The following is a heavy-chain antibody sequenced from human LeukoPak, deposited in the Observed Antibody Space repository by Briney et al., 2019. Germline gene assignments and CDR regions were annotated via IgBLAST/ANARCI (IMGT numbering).Heavy chain of an antibody. J-gene: IGHJ4*02. CDR3: TKEDYGNYVSPH. Sequence: GRSLRLSCAASGFTFSSYAMHWVRQAPGKGLEWVGRIKRKSDGGATDYAAPVKGRFTISRDDSKNTLYLQMNSLKTEDTALYYCTKEDYGNYVSPHWGQGTLVTVSS. D-gene: IGHD4-11*01. CDR2: IKRKSDGGAT. CDR1: GFTFSSYA. V-gene: IGHV3-15*01.